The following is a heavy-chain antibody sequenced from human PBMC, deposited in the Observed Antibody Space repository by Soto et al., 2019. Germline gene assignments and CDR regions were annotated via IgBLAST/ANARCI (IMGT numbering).Heavy chain of an antibody. CDR2: ISYDGSNK. J-gene: IGHJ4*02. V-gene: IGHV3-30*03. CDR3: ATLAHYYFDY. CDR1: GFTFSSYG. Sequence: GGSLRLSCAASGFTFSSYGMHWVRQAPGKGLEWVAVISYDGSNKYYADSVKGRFTISRDNSKNTLYLQMNSLRAEDTAVYYCATLAHYYFDYWGQGTLVTVSS.